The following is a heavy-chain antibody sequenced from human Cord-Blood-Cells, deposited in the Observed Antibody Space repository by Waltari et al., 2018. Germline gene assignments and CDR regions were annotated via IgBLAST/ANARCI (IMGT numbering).Heavy chain of an antibody. CDR1: GFSLSNASMG. V-gene: IGHV2-26*01. Sequence: QVTLKESGPVLVKPTETLTLTCTVSGFSLSNASMGVSWIRQPPGKALEWLAHIFSNDEKSYSTTLKSRLTNSKDTSKSQVVLNKTKNDPGDTATYYWARIGYSCYDQGFDYWGQGNLVTVSP. D-gene: IGHD5-12*01. J-gene: IGHJ4*02. CDR3: ARIGYSCYDQGFDY. CDR2: IFSNDEK.